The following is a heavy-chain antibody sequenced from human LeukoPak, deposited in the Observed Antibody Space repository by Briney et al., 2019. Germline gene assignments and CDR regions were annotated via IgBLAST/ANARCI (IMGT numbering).Heavy chain of an antibody. CDR2: ITSSGST. CDR3: AKDLYGDYDFDC. Sequence: PGPSLRLSCAASGFTFNNYAMNWVRQAPGKGLEWVSVITSSGSTYYADSVKGRFTISRDNSKNTLYLQMNSLRAEDTAIYYCAKDLYGDYDFDCWGRGTLVTVSS. V-gene: IGHV3-23*01. J-gene: IGHJ4*02. D-gene: IGHD4-17*01. CDR1: GFTFNNYA.